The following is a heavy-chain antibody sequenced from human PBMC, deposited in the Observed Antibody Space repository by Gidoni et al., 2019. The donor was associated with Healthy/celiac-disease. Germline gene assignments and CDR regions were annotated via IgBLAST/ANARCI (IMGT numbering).Heavy chain of an antibody. CDR2: ISGSGGST. CDR1: GFTFSSYA. J-gene: IGHJ4*02. CDR3: ARIYCSSTSRNGCYFDY. Sequence: EVQLLESGGGLVQPGGSLRLSCAASGFTFSSYAMSWVRQAPGKGLEWVSAISGSGGSTYYADSVKGRFTISRDNSKNTLYLQMNSLRAEDTAVYYCARIYCSSTSRNGCYFDYWGQGTLVTVSS. V-gene: IGHV3-23*01. D-gene: IGHD2-2*01.